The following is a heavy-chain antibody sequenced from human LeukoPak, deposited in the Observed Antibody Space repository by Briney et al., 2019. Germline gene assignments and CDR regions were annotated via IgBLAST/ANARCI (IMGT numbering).Heavy chain of an antibody. J-gene: IGHJ6*03. V-gene: IGHV1-2*02. CDR1: GYTFTGYY. CDR2: INPNSGGT. Sequence: GASVKVSCKASGYTFTGYYMHWVRQAPGQGLEWMGWINPNSGGTNYAQKFQGRVTMTRDTSISTAYMELSRLRSDDTAVYYCAKDGQTMHLPPYSYYFYMDVWGKGTTVTISS. D-gene: IGHD2-2*01. CDR3: AKDGQTMHLPPYSYYFYMDV.